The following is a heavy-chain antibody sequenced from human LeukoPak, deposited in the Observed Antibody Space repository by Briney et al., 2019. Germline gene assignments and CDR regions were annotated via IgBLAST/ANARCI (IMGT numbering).Heavy chain of an antibody. CDR3: AKGYRSASH. J-gene: IGHJ4*02. Sequence: GGSLRLSCAASGFTFSNYGMSWVRQTPGKGLEGVSGISGSGGSTYYADSVKGRFSISRDNSKNTVHLQMNSLRAEDTAVYCAKGYRSASHWGQGTLVTVSS. V-gene: IGHV3-23*01. CDR2: ISGSGGST. CDR1: GFTFSNYG. D-gene: IGHD6-25*01.